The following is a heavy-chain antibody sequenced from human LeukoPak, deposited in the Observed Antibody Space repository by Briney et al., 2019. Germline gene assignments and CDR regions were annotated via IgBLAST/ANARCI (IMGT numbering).Heavy chain of an antibody. Sequence: GASVKVSCKASGYTFTSYAMNWVRQAPGQGLEWMGWINTNTGNPMYAQGFTGRFVFSLDTSVSTAYLQISSLKAEDTAVYYCARAALLRVAPMVGYWGQGTLVTVSS. CDR3: ARAALLRVAPMVGY. CDR1: GYTFTSYA. V-gene: IGHV7-4-1*02. J-gene: IGHJ4*02. CDR2: INTNTGNP. D-gene: IGHD2-15*01.